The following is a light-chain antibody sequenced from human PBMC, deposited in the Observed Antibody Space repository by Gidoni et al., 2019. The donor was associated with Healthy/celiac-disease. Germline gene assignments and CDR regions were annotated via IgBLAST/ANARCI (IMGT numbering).Light chain of an antibody. V-gene: IGKV2-28*01. Sequence: DIVMTQSPLSLPVTPGEPASISCRSSQSLLHSNGYNYLDWYLQPGQSPQLLIYLGSNRASGVPDRFSGSGSGTDFTLKISRVEAEDVGVYYCMQALQTPYSFGQGTKLEIK. CDR1: QSLLHSNGYNY. J-gene: IGKJ2*03. CDR2: LGS. CDR3: MQALQTPYS.